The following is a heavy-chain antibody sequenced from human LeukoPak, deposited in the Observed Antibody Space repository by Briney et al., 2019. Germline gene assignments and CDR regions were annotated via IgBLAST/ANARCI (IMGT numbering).Heavy chain of an antibody. Sequence: PGGSLRLSCAASGFTVSGNYMSWVRQAPGKGLECVSVVYSGGSTYYADCVKGRFTISRDNSKNTLYLQMNSLRAEDTAVYYCARYKYYYDRSGYYFDYWGQGTLVTVSS. CDR2: VYSGGST. J-gene: IGHJ4*02. V-gene: IGHV3-53*01. D-gene: IGHD3-22*01. CDR1: GFTVSGNY. CDR3: ARYKYYYDRSGYYFDY.